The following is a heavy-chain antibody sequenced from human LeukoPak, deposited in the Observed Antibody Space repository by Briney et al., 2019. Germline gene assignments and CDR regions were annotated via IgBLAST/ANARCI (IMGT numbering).Heavy chain of an antibody. CDR3: ARDWGSGSPNWFDP. D-gene: IGHD1-26*01. CDR2: IYYSGST. CDR1: GGSISSSSYY. V-gene: IGHV4-39*07. J-gene: IGHJ5*02. Sequence: SETLSLTCTVSGGSISSSSYYWGWIRQPPGKGLEWIESIYYSGSTYYNPSLKSRVTISVDTSKNQFSLKLSSVTAADTAVYYCARDWGSGSPNWFDPWGQGTLVTVSS.